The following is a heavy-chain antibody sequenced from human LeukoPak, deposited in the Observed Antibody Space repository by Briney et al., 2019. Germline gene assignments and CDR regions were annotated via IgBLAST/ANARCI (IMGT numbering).Heavy chain of an antibody. V-gene: IGHV3-23*01. D-gene: IGHD3-22*01. Sequence: GGSLRLSCAASGFTFSSYAMSRVRQAPGKGLEWVSGISGSGDNAYYADSVKGRFTISRDNSKNTLYVQVNSLGTEDTAAYYCAKGSYYDSSGSFYFDYWGQGTLVTVSS. CDR3: AKGSYYDSSGSFYFDY. CDR1: GFTFSSYA. CDR2: ISGSGDNA. J-gene: IGHJ4*02.